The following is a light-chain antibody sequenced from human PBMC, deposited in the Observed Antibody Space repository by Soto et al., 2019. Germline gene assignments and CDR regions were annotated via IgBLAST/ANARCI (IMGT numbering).Light chain of an antibody. CDR1: QSVSSSY. CDR2: GAS. V-gene: IGKV3-20*01. Sequence: EIVLTQSPGTLSLSPGERATLSCRASQSVSSSYLAWYQQKPGQAPRLLIYGASSRATGIPDRFSGSGSGTDFNLTISRLEPEDFSGYYCQQYGSLPRTFGQGTKVEIK. J-gene: IGKJ1*01. CDR3: QQYGSLPRT.